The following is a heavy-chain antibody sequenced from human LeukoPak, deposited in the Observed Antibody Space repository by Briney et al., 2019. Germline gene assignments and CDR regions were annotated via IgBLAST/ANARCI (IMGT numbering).Heavy chain of an antibody. Sequence: PSETLSLTCTVSGGSISSSSYYRGWIRQPPGKGLEWIGSIYYSGSTYYNPSLKSRVTISVDTSKNQFSLKLSSVTAADTAVYYCARRLEMATIDYWGQGTLVTVSS. V-gene: IGHV4-39*01. CDR3: ARRLEMATIDY. J-gene: IGHJ4*02. CDR1: GGSISSSSYY. CDR2: IYYSGST. D-gene: IGHD5-24*01.